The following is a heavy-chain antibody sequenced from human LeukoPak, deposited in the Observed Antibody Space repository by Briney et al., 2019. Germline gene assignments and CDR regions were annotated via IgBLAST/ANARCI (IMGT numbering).Heavy chain of an antibody. J-gene: IGHJ4*02. D-gene: IGHD2-15*01. Sequence: GASVKVSCKASGYSFTYYPLNWVRQVPAQGLEWMGWISTSTGNPTYAQGFTGRFVFSLDTSVSTAYLQISNLKADDTAVYYCARGSGGLIEDFWGQGTLVTVSS. CDR1: GYSFTYYP. V-gene: IGHV7-4-1*02. CDR2: ISTSTGNP. CDR3: ARGSGGLIEDF.